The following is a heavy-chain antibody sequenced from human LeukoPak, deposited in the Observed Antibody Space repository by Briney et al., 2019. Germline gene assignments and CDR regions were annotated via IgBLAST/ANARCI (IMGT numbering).Heavy chain of an antibody. CDR3: ARMPKSSPIDY. D-gene: IGHD2-2*01. Sequence: GMSLRLSCAASGFTFSAYAMHWVRQAPGKGLEWVAIISYDGNIKYQADSVKGRFTISRDDSKNTLYLQMNSLRAEDTAVYYCARMPKSSPIDYWGQGTLVTVSS. CDR2: ISYDGNIK. J-gene: IGHJ4*02. CDR1: GFTFSAYA. V-gene: IGHV3-30-3*01.